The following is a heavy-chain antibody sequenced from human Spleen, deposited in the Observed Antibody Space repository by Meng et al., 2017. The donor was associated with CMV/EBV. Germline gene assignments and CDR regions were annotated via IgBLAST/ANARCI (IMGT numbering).Heavy chain of an antibody. CDR2: INPNGGAT. CDR1: GYTLTDYY. J-gene: IGHJ4*02. Sequence: ASVKVSCKASGYTLTDYYIHWVRQAPGQGLEWMGWINPNGGATKYAQKFRGRVTMTRDTSINTAYMELSRLRSDDTAVYFCTRDIAYFDRWGQGTLVTVSS. V-gene: IGHV1-2*02. D-gene: IGHD3-16*02. CDR3: TRDIAYFDR.